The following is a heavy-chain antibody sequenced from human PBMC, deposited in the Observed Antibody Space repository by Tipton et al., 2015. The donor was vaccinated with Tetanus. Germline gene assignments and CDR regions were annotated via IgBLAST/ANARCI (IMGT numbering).Heavy chain of an antibody. Sequence: QSGAEVKKPGASVKVSCKASGDTFSKYAISWVRQAPGQGLEWMGGIIPMLGTADYAQKFQGRVTITADKATSTAYTGLSSLRSDDTAVYFCARHIMITFGGVIAQPTFDSWGEGTLVTVSS. CDR1: GDTFSKYA. D-gene: IGHD3-16*02. CDR3: ARHIMITFGGVIAQPTFDS. J-gene: IGHJ4*02. CDR2: IIPMLGTA. V-gene: IGHV1-69*06.